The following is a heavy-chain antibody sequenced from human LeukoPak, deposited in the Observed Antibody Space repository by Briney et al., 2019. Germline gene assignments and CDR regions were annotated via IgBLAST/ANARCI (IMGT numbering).Heavy chain of an antibody. V-gene: IGHV4-34*01. D-gene: IGHD2-2*01. Sequence: SETLSLTCAVYGGSFSGYYWSWIRQPPGKGLEWLGEINHSGSTNYNPSLKSRVTISVDTSKNQFSLKLSSVTAADTAVYYCARGRDIVVVPAAMNDYWGQGTLVTVSS. J-gene: IGHJ4*02. CDR2: INHSGST. CDR1: GGSFSGYY. CDR3: ARGRDIVVVPAAMNDY.